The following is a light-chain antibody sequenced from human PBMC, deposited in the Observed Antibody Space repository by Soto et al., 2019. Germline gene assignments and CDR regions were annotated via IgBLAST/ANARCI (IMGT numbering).Light chain of an antibody. CDR3: QHYFNWPYT. CDR2: GAS. J-gene: IGKJ2*01. Sequence: MTQSPGTLSLCPGEKATLSCRASQRVSSNVAWYQQKPGRAPRLLIYGASTRATGIPARFSGSGSGTEFTLTISNLQSEDFALYYCQHYFNWPYTFGQGTKVDNK. V-gene: IGKV3-15*01. CDR1: QRVSSN.